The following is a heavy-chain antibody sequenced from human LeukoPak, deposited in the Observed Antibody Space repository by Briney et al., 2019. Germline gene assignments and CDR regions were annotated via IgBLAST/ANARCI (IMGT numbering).Heavy chain of an antibody. CDR2: IYTSGST. V-gene: IGHV4-61*02. D-gene: IGHD6-13*01. CDR3: ARESRGAAGTPRMIVDY. J-gene: IGHJ4*02. Sequence: SETLSLTCTVSGGSISSGSYYWSWIRQPAGKGLEWIGRIYTSGSTNYNPSLKSRVTISVDTSKNQFSLKLSSVTAADTAVYYCARESRGAAGTPRMIVDYWGQGTLVTVSS. CDR1: GGSISSGSYY.